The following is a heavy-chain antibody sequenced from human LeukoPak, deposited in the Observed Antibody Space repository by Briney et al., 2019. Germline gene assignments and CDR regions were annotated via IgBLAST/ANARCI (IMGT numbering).Heavy chain of an antibody. CDR1: GFTFNSYN. J-gene: IGHJ4*02. Sequence: PGGSLRLSCAASGFTFNSYNMNWVRQAPGKGLEWVSYISSDSSTIFYADSVKGRFTISRDNVKNSLFLQLNSLRAEDTAVYYCTRGDRIDYWGQGTLVTVSS. D-gene: IGHD1-14*01. CDR2: ISSDSSTI. CDR3: TRGDRIDY. V-gene: IGHV3-48*01.